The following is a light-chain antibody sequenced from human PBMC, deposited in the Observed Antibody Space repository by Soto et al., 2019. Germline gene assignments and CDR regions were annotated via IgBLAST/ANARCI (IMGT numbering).Light chain of an antibody. J-gene: IGKJ1*01. V-gene: IGKV1-9*01. Sequence: DIQLTQSPSFLSASVGVRVTITCRASQGISSYLAWYQQKPGKAPKLLIYAASTLQSGVPSRFSGSGSGTEFTLTISSLQPEDFATYYCQQLNSYPTWTFGQGTKVEIK. CDR1: QGISSY. CDR2: AAS. CDR3: QQLNSYPTWT.